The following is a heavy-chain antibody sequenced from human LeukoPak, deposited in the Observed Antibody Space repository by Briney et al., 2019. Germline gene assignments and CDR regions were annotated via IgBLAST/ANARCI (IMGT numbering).Heavy chain of an antibody. CDR2: INRDGNT. Sequence: SGTLSLTCAVSGEPFSGYYWGWVRQPPGKGLELIGEINRDGNTDYNPSLKSRVSMSIDTPKNQFSLKLISVTAADTAVYYCARLVPERFFQLNPEGYYDYWGQGTLVTVSS. V-gene: IGHV4-34*01. D-gene: IGHD3-3*01. CDR3: ARLVPERFFQLNPEGYYDY. CDR1: GEPFSGYY. J-gene: IGHJ4*02.